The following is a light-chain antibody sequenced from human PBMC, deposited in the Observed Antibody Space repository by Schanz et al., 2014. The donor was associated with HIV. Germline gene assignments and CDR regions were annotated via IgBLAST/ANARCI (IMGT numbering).Light chain of an antibody. CDR2: GAS. CDR3: QQYGSSPPLT. CDR1: QSLTTNY. V-gene: IGKV3-20*01. Sequence: ETVLTQSPGSLSLSPGDRATLSCRASQSLTTNYLAWYQQKLGQAPRLLIYGASSRATGIPDRFSGSGSGTDFTLTISRLEPEDVAVYYCQQYGSSPPLTFGGGTKVEIK. J-gene: IGKJ4*01.